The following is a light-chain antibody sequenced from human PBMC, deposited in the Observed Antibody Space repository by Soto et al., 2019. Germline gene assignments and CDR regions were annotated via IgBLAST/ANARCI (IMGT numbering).Light chain of an antibody. V-gene: IGLV2-14*01. CDR2: EVS. CDR3: SSYNSSSTGV. J-gene: IGLJ1*01. Sequence: QSVLTQPASVSGSPGQSITISCTGTSSDVGGYNYVSWYQQHPGKAPKLMIYEVSNRPSGVSNRFSGSKSGNTASLTISGLQDEHEADSYRSSYNSSSTGVFGTGTKVTV. CDR1: SSDVGGYNY.